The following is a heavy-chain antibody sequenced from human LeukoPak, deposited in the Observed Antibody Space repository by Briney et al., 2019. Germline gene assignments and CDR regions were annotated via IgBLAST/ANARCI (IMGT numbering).Heavy chain of an antibody. CDR2: ISYDGSNK. CDR3: AKGYYDSSGFDY. D-gene: IGHD3-22*01. J-gene: IGHJ4*02. V-gene: IGHV3-30*18. CDR1: GFTFSSYG. Sequence: PGGSLRLSCAASGFTFSSYGMHWVRQALGKGLEWVAVISYDGSNKYYADSVKGRFTISRDNSKNTLYLQMNSLRAEDTAVYYCAKGYYDSSGFDYWGQGTLVTVSS.